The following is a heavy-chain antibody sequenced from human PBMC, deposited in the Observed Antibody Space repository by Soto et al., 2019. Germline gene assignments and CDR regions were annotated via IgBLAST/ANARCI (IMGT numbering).Heavy chain of an antibody. CDR1: GGSFRRYA. V-gene: IGHV1-69*01. CDR3: VIGDCTSTSCSYYFYVLDV. D-gene: IGHD2-2*01. Sequence: QVHLVQSGAEVKKPGSSVKVSCKASGGSFRRYAISWVRQAPGQGLEWMGGILPIFRSPSHAQKFQGRVTITADESTSTAFLELTCLTSEDTAIYYCVIGDCTSTSCSYYFYVLDVWGQGTTVTVSS. CDR2: ILPIFRSP. J-gene: IGHJ6*02.